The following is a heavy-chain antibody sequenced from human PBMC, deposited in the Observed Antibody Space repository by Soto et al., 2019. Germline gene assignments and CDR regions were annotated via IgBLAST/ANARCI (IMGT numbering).Heavy chain of an antibody. Sequence: GGSLRLSCAASGFTFSSYAMSWVRQAPGKGLEWVSAISGSGGSTYYADSVKGRFTISRDNSKNTLYLQMNSLRAEDTAVYYCASSKITIFGVVLPGDQNHDYWGQGTLVTVSS. J-gene: IGHJ4*02. CDR3: ASSKITIFGVVLPGDQNHDY. CDR2: ISGSGGST. D-gene: IGHD3-3*01. V-gene: IGHV3-23*01. CDR1: GFTFSSYA.